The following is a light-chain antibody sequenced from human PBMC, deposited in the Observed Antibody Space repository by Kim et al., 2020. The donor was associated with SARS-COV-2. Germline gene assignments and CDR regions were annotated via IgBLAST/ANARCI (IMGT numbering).Light chain of an antibody. V-gene: IGLV2-14*03. CDR2: DVS. CDR1: SSDVGGYNY. Sequence: GQSITNSCTGTSSDVGGYNYVSWHQQHPGKAPKVMIYDVSNRPSGISNRFSGSKSGNTASLTISGLQAEDEADYYCSSYTSSSTVVFGGGTQLTVL. CDR3: SSYTSSSTVV. J-gene: IGLJ2*01.